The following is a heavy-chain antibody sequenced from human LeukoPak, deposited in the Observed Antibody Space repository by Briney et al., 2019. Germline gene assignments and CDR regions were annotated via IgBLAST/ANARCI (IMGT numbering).Heavy chain of an antibody. J-gene: IGHJ4*02. CDR3: AKAMGESISFDC. CDR1: GFSFSNHA. V-gene: IGHV3-23*01. Sequence: GGSLRLSCAASGFSFSNHAMTWVRQAPGKGLEWVSSIRGSTTTTYYADSVKGRFTISRDNSKNTLYLQMNNLRAEDTAIYYCAKAMGESISFDCWGQGTLVTVSS. CDR2: IRGSTTTT. D-gene: IGHD3-16*01.